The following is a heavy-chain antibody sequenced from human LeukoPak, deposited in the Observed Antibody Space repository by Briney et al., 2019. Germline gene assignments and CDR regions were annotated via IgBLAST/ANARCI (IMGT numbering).Heavy chain of an antibody. CDR2: INHSGST. D-gene: IGHD2-2*01. Sequence: SETLSLTCAVYGGSFSGYYWSWIRQPPGKGLEWIGEINHSGSTNYNPSLKSRVTISVDTSKNQFSLKLSSVTAADTAVYYCARHVGEKYQLLPYYYMDVWGKGTTVTISS. CDR1: GGSFSGYY. CDR3: ARHVGEKYQLLPYYYMDV. V-gene: IGHV4-34*01. J-gene: IGHJ6*03.